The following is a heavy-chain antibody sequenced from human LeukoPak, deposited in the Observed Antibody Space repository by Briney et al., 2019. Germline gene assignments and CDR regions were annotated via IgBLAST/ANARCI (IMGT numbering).Heavy chain of an antibody. CDR1: GGTFSSYA. CDR2: IIPIFGTA. J-gene: IGHJ3*02. Sequence: ASVKVSCKASGGTFSSYAISWERQAPGQGLEWMGGIIPIFGTANYAQKFQGRVTITADESTSTAYMELSSLRSEDTAVYYCARDQRAYCGGDCLDAFDIWGQGTMVTVSS. D-gene: IGHD2-21*02. V-gene: IGHV1-69*13. CDR3: ARDQRAYCGGDCLDAFDI.